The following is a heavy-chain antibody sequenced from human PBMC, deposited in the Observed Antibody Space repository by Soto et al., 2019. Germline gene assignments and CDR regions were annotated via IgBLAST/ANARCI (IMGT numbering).Heavy chain of an antibody. CDR3: ARVYSGNSVFDY. V-gene: IGHV3-74*01. CDR2: INSDGSST. J-gene: IGHJ4*02. D-gene: IGHD4-4*01. Sequence: GGSLRLSCAASGFIFSSHWIHWVRQAPGKGLVWVARINSDGSSTNYADSVKGRFTISRDNAKNTLYLQMNSLRAEDTAMYYCARVYSGNSVFDYWGQGTQVTVSS. CDR1: GFIFSSHW.